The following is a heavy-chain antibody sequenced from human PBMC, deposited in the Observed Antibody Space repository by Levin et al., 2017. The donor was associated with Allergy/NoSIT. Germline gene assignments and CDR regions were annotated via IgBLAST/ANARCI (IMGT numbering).Heavy chain of an antibody. CDR1: GFTFSQHW. Sequence: GGSLRLSCAASGFTFSQHWMTWVRQAPGKGLEWVANIKPDGSEKFYVDSVKGRFTISRDNAKNSLYLQMSSLRVEDTAKYYCARGGAATIYFYNWGQGTLATVSS. V-gene: IGHV3-7*01. J-gene: IGHJ4*02. D-gene: IGHD5-24*01. CDR3: ARGGAATIYFYN. CDR2: IKPDGSEK.